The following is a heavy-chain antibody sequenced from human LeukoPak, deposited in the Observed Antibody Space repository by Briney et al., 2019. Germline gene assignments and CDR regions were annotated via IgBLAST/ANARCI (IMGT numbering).Heavy chain of an antibody. J-gene: IGHJ6*02. V-gene: IGHV6-1*01. CDR2: TYYRSKWYN. CDR1: GDSVSIDSAA. Sequence: SQTLSLTCAISGDSVSIDSAAWNWTRHSPARGLEWLGRTYYRSKWYNDYAVSVKSRITINPDTSKNQFSLHLNSVTPEDTAVYYCARGDSSSYYYYGMDVWGQGTTVTVSS. CDR3: ARGDSSSYYYYGMDV. D-gene: IGHD6-13*01.